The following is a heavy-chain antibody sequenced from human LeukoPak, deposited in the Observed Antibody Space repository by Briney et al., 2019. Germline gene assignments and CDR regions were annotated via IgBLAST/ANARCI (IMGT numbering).Heavy chain of an antibody. CDR3: ARARTYYYDSSGYVYYYYGMDV. J-gene: IGHJ6*02. CDR2: IYSGGST. D-gene: IGHD3-22*01. CDR1: GFTVSSNY. V-gene: IGHV3-53*01. Sequence: GGSLRLSCAASGFTVSSNYMGWVRQAPGKGLEWVSVIYSGGSTYYADSVKGRFTISRDNSKNTLYLQMNSLRAEDTAVYYCARARTYYYDSSGYVYYYYGMDVWGQGTTVTVSS.